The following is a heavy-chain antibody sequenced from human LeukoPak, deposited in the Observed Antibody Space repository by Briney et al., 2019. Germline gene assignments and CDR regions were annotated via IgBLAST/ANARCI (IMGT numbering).Heavy chain of an antibody. CDR1: GYTCINYY. CDR3: ASGYSSSWYSY. V-gene: IGHV1-2*06. D-gene: IGHD6-13*01. CDR2: INPNNGDT. Sequence: ASVKVSCKTSGYTCINYYIHWVRQAPGQGLEWMGRINPNNGDTSYAQNYPQNFQGRVTMTRDTSISTAYMELSRLRSDDTAVYYCASGYSSSWYSYCGQGTLVTVSS. J-gene: IGHJ4*02.